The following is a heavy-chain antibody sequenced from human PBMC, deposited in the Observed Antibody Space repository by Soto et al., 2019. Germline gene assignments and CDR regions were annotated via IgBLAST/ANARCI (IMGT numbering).Heavy chain of an antibody. Sequence: GGSLRLSCTASGFTFSSYAMSWVRQAPGKGLEWVSAISGSGGSTYYADSVKGRFTISRDNSKNTLYLQMNSLRAEDTAVYYCASGDTMVRGRREYYYYGMDVWGQGTTVTVSS. V-gene: IGHV3-23*01. CDR3: ASGDTMVRGRREYYYYGMDV. CDR2: ISGSGGST. J-gene: IGHJ6*02. D-gene: IGHD3-10*01. CDR1: GFTFSSYA.